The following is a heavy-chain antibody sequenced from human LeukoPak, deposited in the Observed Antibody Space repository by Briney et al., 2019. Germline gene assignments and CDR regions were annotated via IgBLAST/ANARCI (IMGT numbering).Heavy chain of an antibody. CDR1: GYTFTSYA. CDR2: INTNTGNP. Sequence: GASVKVSCKASGYTFTSYAMNWVRQAPGQGLEWMGWINTNTGNPTYAQGFTGRFVFSLDTSVSTAYLQISSLKAEDTAVYYCARENYDFWSGYDQYNWFDPWGQGTLVTVSS. D-gene: IGHD3-3*01. CDR3: ARENYDFWSGYDQYNWFDP. V-gene: IGHV7-4-1*02. J-gene: IGHJ5*02.